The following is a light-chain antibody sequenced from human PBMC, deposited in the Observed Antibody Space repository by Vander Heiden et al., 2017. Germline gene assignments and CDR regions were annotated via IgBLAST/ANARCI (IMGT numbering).Light chain of an antibody. CDR2: DDS. J-gene: IGLJ2*01. CDR3: QVWDSSSDHVV. Sequence: SYVLTQPPSVSVAPGQTARITWGGNNIGSKSVHWYQQKPGQAPVLVVYDDSDRPSGIPERFSGSNSGNTATLTISRGEAGDEADYYCQVWDSSSDHVVFGGGTKLTVL. V-gene: IGLV3-21*02. CDR1: NIGSKS.